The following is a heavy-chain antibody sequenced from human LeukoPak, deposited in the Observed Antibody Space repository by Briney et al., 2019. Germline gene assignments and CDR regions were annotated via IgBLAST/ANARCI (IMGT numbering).Heavy chain of an antibody. D-gene: IGHD3-10*01. V-gene: IGHV4-59*01. CDR2: IYYSGST. Sequence: SETLSLTCTVSGGSISSYYWSWIRQPPGKGLEWTGYIYYSGSTNYNPSLKSRVTISVDTSKNQFSLKLSSVTAADTAVYYCARDGGSFYGSGKIDYWGQGTLVTVSS. CDR1: GGSISSYY. J-gene: IGHJ4*02. CDR3: ARDGGSFYGSGKIDY.